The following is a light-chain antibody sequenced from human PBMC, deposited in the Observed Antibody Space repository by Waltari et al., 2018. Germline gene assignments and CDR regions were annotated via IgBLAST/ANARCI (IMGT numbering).Light chain of an antibody. V-gene: IGLV1-44*01. Sequence: QSVLTQPPSASGTPGQTVTISCSGSRSNVGSNTVNWFQQVPGTAPKLLIYSNNQRPSGVPDRFSGSKSGPSASLAISGLQSEDEADYYCAAWDDSLNAYVFETGTQVPVL. CDR1: RSNVGSNT. CDR3: AAWDDSLNAYV. J-gene: IGLJ1*01. CDR2: SNN.